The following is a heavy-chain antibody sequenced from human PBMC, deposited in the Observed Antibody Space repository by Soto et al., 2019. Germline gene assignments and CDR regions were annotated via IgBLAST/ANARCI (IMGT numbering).Heavy chain of an antibody. CDR2: ISSSGTTI. V-gene: IGHV3-48*03. CDR1: VFTFSSYE. D-gene: IGHD3-10*01. CDR3: ARVLGSLSRGV. J-gene: IGHJ6*01. Sequence: PVGSLRLSCASSVFTFSSYEMNCVRQSPGKWLQWVSYISSSGTTIYYADSVKGRFAISRDNAKNSLYLQMNSLRAEDTAVYYGARVLGSLSRGVWGQGTTVSVSS.